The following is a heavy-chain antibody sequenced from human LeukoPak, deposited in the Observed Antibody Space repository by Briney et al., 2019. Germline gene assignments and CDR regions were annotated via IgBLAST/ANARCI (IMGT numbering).Heavy chain of an antibody. CDR2: IKEDGTVK. J-gene: IGHJ4*02. Sequence: GGSLRLSCTASGFTFRSHWMTWVRQPPGKGLEWVANIKEDGTVKYYVDSVKGRFTISRDNTKNIMYLEMNSLRAEDTAVYYCAKDLAFYGGNSGSWGQGTLVTVSS. D-gene: IGHD4-23*01. V-gene: IGHV3-7*03. CDR3: AKDLAFYGGNSGS. CDR1: GFTFRSHW.